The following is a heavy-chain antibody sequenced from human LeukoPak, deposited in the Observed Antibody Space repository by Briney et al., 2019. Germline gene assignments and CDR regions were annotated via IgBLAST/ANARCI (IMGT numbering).Heavy chain of an antibody. V-gene: IGHV1-46*01. J-gene: IGHJ6*02. Sequence: ASVKVSCKASGYTFTSYYMHWVRQAPGQGLEWMGIINPSGGSTSYAQKFQGRVTMTRDTSTSTVYMELSSLRSEDTAVYYCARSRVAATLYYYGMDAWGQGTTVTVSS. CDR2: INPSGGST. D-gene: IGHD2-15*01. CDR3: ARSRVAATLYYYGMDA. CDR1: GYTFTSYY.